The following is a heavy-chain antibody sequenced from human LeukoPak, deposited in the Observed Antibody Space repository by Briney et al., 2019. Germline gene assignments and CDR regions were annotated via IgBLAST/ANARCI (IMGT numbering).Heavy chain of an antibody. D-gene: IGHD6-6*01. Sequence: PGGSLRLSCAASGFTVSNAWMSWVRQAPGKGLEWVGRIKSKTDGWTTDYAAHVKGRFTISREDSKNTLYLQMNSLKTEDTAVYYCTTRVYGGLDYWGQGTLVTVSS. V-gene: IGHV3-15*01. CDR1: GFTVSNAW. CDR2: IKSKTDGWTT. CDR3: TTRVYGGLDY. J-gene: IGHJ4*02.